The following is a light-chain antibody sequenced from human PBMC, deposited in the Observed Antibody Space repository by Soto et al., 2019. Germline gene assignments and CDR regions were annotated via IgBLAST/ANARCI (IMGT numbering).Light chain of an antibody. CDR1: QSLLYNNGNY. V-gene: IGKV4-1*01. CDR3: QQYFSSPFT. Sequence: IVMTQSPDSLGVSLGEGATINCKSSQSLLYNNGNYLAGYQQRAGQPPKLLIYWSSTRESGVPDRFSGSGSGTDFTLTISSLQAEDVAVYFCQQYFSSPFTFGGGTKVDIK. J-gene: IGKJ4*01. CDR2: WSS.